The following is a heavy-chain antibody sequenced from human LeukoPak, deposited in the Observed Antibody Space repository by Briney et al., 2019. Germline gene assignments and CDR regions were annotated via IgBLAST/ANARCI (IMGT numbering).Heavy chain of an antibody. J-gene: IGHJ4*02. CDR2: INWNGGST. CDR3: AGGGLNTATFDY. V-gene: IGHV3-20*04. Sequence: PGGSLRLSCAASGFTFDDYGMSWVRQAPGKGLEWVSGINWNGGSTGYADSVKGRFTISRDNAKNSLYLQMNSLRAEDTALYYCAGGGLNTATFDYWGQGTLVTVSS. D-gene: IGHD6-25*01. CDR1: GFTFDDYG.